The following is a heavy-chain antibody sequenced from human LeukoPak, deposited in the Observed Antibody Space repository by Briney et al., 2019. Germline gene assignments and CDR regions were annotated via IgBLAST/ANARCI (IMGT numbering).Heavy chain of an antibody. D-gene: IGHD3-9*01. CDR2: IYYSGST. CDR3: ARHLSLRYFDYWYYYYYMDV. J-gene: IGHJ6*03. CDR1: GGSFSSYY. V-gene: IGHV4-39*01. Sequence: SETLSLTCAVYGGSFSSYYWGWIRQPPGKGLEWIGSIYYSGSTYYNPSLKSRVTISVDTSKNQFSLKLSSVTAADTAVYYCARHLSLRYFDYWYYYYYMDVWGKGTTVTISS.